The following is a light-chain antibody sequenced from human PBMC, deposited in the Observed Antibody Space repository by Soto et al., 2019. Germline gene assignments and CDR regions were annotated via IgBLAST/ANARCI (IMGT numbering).Light chain of an antibody. CDR1: QSVSSSY. Sequence: EIVLTQSPDTLSLSPGERATLSCRASQSVSSSYLAWYQRKPGQAPRLLIYGASSRATGIPDRFSGSGSGTDFTLTISRLEPEDFAVYYCQQYGSSFTFGPGTKVDIK. CDR3: QQYGSSFT. J-gene: IGKJ3*01. V-gene: IGKV3-20*01. CDR2: GAS.